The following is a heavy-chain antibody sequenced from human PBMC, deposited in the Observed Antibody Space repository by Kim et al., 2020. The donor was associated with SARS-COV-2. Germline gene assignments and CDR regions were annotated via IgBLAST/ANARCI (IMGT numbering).Heavy chain of an antibody. CDR1: GFTFSSYW. J-gene: IGHJ3*02. Sequence: GGSLRLSCAASGFTFSSYWMSWVRQAPGKGLEWVANIKQDGSEKYYVDSVKGRFTISRDNAKNSLYLQMNSLRAEDTAVYYCASTVLYHGSGSYYTEFGGSDAFDIWGQGTMVTVSS. CDR2: IKQDGSEK. CDR3: ASTVLYHGSGSYYTEFGGSDAFDI. D-gene: IGHD3-10*01. V-gene: IGHV3-7*01.